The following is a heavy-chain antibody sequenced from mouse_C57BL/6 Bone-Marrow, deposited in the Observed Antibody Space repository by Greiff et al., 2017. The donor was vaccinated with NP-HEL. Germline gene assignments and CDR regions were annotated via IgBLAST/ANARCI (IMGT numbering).Heavy chain of an antibody. CDR1: GFTFSSYG. D-gene: IGHD2-12*01. CDR2: ISSGGSYT. CDR3: ARRLRRYYYAMDY. J-gene: IGHJ4*01. V-gene: IGHV5-6*02. Sequence: EVKVVESGGDLVKPGGSLNLSCAASGFTFSSYGMSWVRQTPDKRLEWVATISSGGSYTYYPDSVKGRFTISRDNAKNTLYLQMSSLKSEDTAMYYCARRLRRYYYAMDYWGQGTSVTVSS.